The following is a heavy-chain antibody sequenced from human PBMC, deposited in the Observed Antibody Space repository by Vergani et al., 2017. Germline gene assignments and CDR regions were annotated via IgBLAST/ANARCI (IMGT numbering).Heavy chain of an antibody. Sequence: QVQLQQWGAGLLKPSETLSLTCAVYGGSFSGYYWSWIRQPPGKGLEWIGEINHSGSTNYNPSLKSRVTISVDTSKNQFSLKLNSVTAADTAVYYCARELPGAGYMDVWGEGTTVTVSS. CDR2: INHSGST. D-gene: IGHD1-7*01. CDR1: GGSFSGYY. V-gene: IGHV4-34*01. J-gene: IGHJ6*03. CDR3: ARELPGAGYMDV.